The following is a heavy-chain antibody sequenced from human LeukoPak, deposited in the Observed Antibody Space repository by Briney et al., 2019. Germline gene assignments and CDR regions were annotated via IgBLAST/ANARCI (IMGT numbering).Heavy chain of an antibody. J-gene: IGHJ3*02. D-gene: IGHD5-24*01. CDR1: GLTFDDYG. CDR2: INWNGDST. CDR3: ARDLGYKDYVSAFDI. V-gene: IGHV3-20*04. Sequence: GGSLRLSCAASGLTFDDYGMTWGRQAPGKGLEWVSGINWNGDSTGYADSVKGRFTISRDNARNSLYLQMNSLRAEDTALYYCARDLGYKDYVSAFDIWGQGTMVTVSS.